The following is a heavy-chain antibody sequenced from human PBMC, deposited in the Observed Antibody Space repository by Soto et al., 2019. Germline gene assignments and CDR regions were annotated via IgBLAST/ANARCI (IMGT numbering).Heavy chain of an antibody. V-gene: IGHV1-2*02. Sequence: QVYLVQSGAEVRRPGASVKVSCTAFGYILTGYSLHWVRQAPGQGLEWMGWIDPNSGATNSAERFHGRVSMTRDTPISAAYMELSRLRSDDTAVYYCARGYGSSPNMELRFGMDVWGQGTTISGSS. CDR2: IDPNSGAT. D-gene: IGHD5-18*01. CDR3: ARGYGSSPNMELRFGMDV. J-gene: IGHJ6*02. CDR1: GYILTGYS.